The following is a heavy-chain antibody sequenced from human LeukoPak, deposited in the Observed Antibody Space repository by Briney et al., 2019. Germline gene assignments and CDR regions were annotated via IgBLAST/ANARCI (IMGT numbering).Heavy chain of an antibody. CDR1: GFTFSSYG. Sequence: GGCLRLSCAAPGFTFSSYGMHWVRQAPGKGLEWVAVIWYDGSNKYYADSVKGRFTISRDNSKNTLYLQMNSLRAEDTAVYYCARELSGYYYYGMDVWGQGTTVTVSS. CDR3: ARELSGYYYYGMDV. D-gene: IGHD2/OR15-2a*01. V-gene: IGHV3-33*01. CDR2: IWYDGSNK. J-gene: IGHJ6*02.